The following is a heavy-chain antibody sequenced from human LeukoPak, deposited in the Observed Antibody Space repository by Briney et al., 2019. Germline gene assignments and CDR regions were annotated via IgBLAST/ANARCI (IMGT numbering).Heavy chain of an antibody. CDR2: MYLSGTT. Sequence: SETLSLTCTVSGDSINSLDLWSWVRQPPGKGLEWIGEMYLSGTTHSNPSVKSRVTISIDKSKNQFFLNLSSVTAADTAVYYCARVWGGSYFDYWGLGTLVTVSS. J-gene: IGHJ4*02. CDR3: ARVWGGSYFDY. CDR1: GDSINSLDL. V-gene: IGHV4-4*02. D-gene: IGHD1-26*01.